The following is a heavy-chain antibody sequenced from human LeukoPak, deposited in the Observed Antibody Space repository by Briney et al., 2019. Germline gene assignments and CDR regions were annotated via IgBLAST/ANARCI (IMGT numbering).Heavy chain of an antibody. CDR1: GFTFSSYE. CDR3: ARDNEGAFDV. Sequence: GGSLRLSCAASGFTFSSYEMNWVRQAPGKALEWVSYIRSGGYPIYYADSVKGRFTISRDNAKNSLYLQMSNLRAEDTAIYYCARDNEGAFDVWGQGTMVTVSS. J-gene: IGHJ3*01. V-gene: IGHV3-48*03. D-gene: IGHD1-1*01. CDR2: IRSGGYPI.